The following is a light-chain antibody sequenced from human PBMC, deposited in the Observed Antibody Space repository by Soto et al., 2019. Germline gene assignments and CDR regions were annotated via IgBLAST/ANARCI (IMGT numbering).Light chain of an antibody. V-gene: IGLV1-51*01. Sequence: QSVLTQPPSVSAAPGQKVTISRSGSSSNIGNNHVSWYQQFPGTATKLLIYDNNNRPSEIPDRFSGSKSGTSATLGITGLQTGDEGDYYCGAWDTSLSLVVFGEGTKLTVL. CDR2: DNN. CDR3: GAWDTSLSLVV. J-gene: IGLJ2*01. CDR1: SSNIGNNH.